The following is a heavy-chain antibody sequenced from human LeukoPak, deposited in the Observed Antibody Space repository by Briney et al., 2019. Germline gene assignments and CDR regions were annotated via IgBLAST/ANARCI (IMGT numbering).Heavy chain of an antibody. V-gene: IGHV3-21*01. Sequence: GGSLRLSCAASGFTFSSYSMNWVRQAPGKGLEWVSSISSSSSYIYYADSVKGRFTISRDNAKNSLYLQMNSLRAEDTAVYYCARDPFSSAYDYVWGSYRPYFDYCGQGTLVTVSS. CDR2: ISSSSSYI. CDR1: GFTFSSYS. D-gene: IGHD3-16*02. CDR3: ARDPFSSAYDYVWGSYRPYFDY. J-gene: IGHJ4*02.